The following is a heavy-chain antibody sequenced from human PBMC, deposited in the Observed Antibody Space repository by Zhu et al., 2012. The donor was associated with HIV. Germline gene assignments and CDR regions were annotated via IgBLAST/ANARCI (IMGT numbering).Heavy chain of an antibody. CDR2: IRNDGNVE. CDR3: AKYGGGWNFDH. CDR1: GFPFSRHG. J-gene: IGHJ4*02. V-gene: IGHV3-30*02. D-gene: IGHD6-19*01. Sequence: QVQLLESGGGVVQPGGSLRLSCVASGFPFSRHGMYWVRQAPGKGLEWVAFIRNDGNVEDYAASVKGRFTISRDNSKNTLFLQMNNLRVEDSAVFYCAKYGGGWNFDHWGLGTLVTVSS.